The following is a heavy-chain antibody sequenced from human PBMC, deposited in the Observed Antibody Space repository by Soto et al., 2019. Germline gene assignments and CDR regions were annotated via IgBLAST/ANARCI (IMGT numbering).Heavy chain of an antibody. Sequence: EVQLVESGGGLVQPGGSLRLSCAASGFTVSSKYMSWVRQAPGKGLEWVSLIQSGGPTYYADSVKGRFTISRDTSENTVPSQNGRPEAGDPAVYYFAGDDFLCDGCRCYGGPLDVWGKGTTVTVSS. D-gene: IGHD2-15*01. CDR3: AGDDFLCDGCRCYGGPLDV. CDR2: IQSGGPT. CDR1: GFTVSSKY. V-gene: IGHV3-66*01. J-gene: IGHJ6*04.